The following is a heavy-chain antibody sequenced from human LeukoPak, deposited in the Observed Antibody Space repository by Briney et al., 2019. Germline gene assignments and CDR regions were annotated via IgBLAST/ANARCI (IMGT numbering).Heavy chain of an antibody. V-gene: IGHV1-2*02. CDR2: INPNSGGT. J-gene: IGHJ4*02. Sequence: ASVKVSCKASGYTFTGYYMHWVRQATGQGLEWMGWINPNSGGTNYAQKFQGRVTMTRDTSISTAYMELSRLRSDDTAVYYCARVTGYMIEDQFDYWGQGTLVTVSS. CDR3: ARVTGYMIEDQFDY. D-gene: IGHD3-22*01. CDR1: GYTFTGYY.